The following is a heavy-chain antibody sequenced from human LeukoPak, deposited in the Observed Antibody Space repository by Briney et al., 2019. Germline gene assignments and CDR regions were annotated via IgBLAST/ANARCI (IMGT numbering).Heavy chain of an antibody. CDR3: ARHDSFIPW. V-gene: IGHV3-23*01. CDR1: GFTFHDYA. CDR2: VSDSGRST. Sequence: PGGSLRLSCAATGFTFHDYAMSWARQAPGKGLEWVSGVSDSGRSTYYTDSVKGRFTISRDNSKNTVSLQMNNMRADDTAVYFCARHDSFIPWWGQGILVIVSS. D-gene: IGHD5-18*01. J-gene: IGHJ4*02.